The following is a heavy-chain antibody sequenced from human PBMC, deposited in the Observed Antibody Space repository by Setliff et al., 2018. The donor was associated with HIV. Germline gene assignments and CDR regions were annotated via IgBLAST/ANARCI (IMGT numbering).Heavy chain of an antibody. Sequence: PGGSLRLSCAASGFTFSSYAMHWVRQAPGKGLEWVAILSYDGGDSTFHVDSVKGRFTISRDNSKNTVYLEMNSLRAEDTAVYYCAKGQLPYCTNGVCYAIDYWGQGTLVTVSS. J-gene: IGHJ4*02. CDR2: LSYDGGDST. CDR3: AKGQLPYCTNGVCYAIDY. V-gene: IGHV3-30*07. D-gene: IGHD2-8*01. CDR1: GFTFSSYA.